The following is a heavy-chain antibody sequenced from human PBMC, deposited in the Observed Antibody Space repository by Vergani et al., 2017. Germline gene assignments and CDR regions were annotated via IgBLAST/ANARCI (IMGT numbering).Heavy chain of an antibody. CDR2: ISSDGGST. CDR1: GFTFSTYA. J-gene: IGHJ4*02. D-gene: IGHD2/OR15-2a*01. V-gene: IGHV3-23*01. Sequence: EVQLLESGGGLVQPGGSLRLSCAASGFTFSTYAMTWVRQAPGKGLEWVSTISSDGGSTYYADSVKGRFTISRENSKNTMSLQLNSLTAEDTAMYYCAGPQGTSATYSGGSDYGGQGILVTVS. CDR3: AGPQGTSATYSGGSDY.